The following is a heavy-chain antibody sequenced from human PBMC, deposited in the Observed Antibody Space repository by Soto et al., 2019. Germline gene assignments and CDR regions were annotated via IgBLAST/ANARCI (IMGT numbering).Heavy chain of an antibody. V-gene: IGHV3-30*18. Sequence: GGSLRLSCAASGFIFSSYGKHWVRQAPGKGLEWVAFISYDGSKKYYADSVKGRFTISRDNSKNTLYLQMNSLSAEDTAVYYCAKDSRYSGSLEPLFDPWGQGSLVIVSS. D-gene: IGHD1-26*01. CDR2: ISYDGSKK. CDR3: AKDSRYSGSLEPLFDP. J-gene: IGHJ5*02. CDR1: GFIFSSYG.